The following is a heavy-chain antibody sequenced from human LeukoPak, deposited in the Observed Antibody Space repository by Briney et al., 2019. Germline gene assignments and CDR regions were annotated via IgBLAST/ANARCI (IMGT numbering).Heavy chain of an antibody. J-gene: IGHJ5*02. CDR2: ISEDGRT. D-gene: IGHD1-1*01. CDR1: GFTFSSYV. Sequence: GGSLRLSCEASGFTFSSYVMNWVRQAPGKGLEWVSVISEDGRTYYADSVKGRFTISRDNSKNTLYLQMNNMRAEDTAVYYCAKGSTNWDGYKGKYDPWGQGTLVTV. V-gene: IGHV3-23*01. CDR3: AKGSTNWDGYKGKYDP.